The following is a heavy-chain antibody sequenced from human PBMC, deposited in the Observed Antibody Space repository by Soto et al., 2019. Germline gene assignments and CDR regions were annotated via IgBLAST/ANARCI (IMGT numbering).Heavy chain of an antibody. CDR2: ISYDGSNK. J-gene: IGHJ4*02. CDR1: GFTFSSYA. Sequence: QVQLVESGGGVVQPGRSLRLSCAASGFTFSSYAMHWVRQAPGKGLEWVAVISYDGSNKYYADSVKGRFTISRDNSKNTLYLQMNSLRAEDTAVYYCARELGPAARYFHVDYWGQGTLVTVSS. D-gene: IGHD2-2*01. CDR3: ARELGPAARYFHVDY. V-gene: IGHV3-30-3*01.